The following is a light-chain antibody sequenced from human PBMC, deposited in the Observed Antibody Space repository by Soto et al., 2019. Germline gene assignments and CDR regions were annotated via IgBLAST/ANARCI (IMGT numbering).Light chain of an antibody. CDR1: QGIGNY. J-gene: IGKJ4*01. Sequence: DIQMTQSPSSLSASVGDRVTITCRASQGIGNYLAWYQQKPGRVPKLLIYTSSTLQSGVPSRFSGSGSGTDFTLTISSLQPEDVATYYCQKHDNAPLTFGGGTKVEI. V-gene: IGKV1-27*01. CDR3: QKHDNAPLT. CDR2: TSS.